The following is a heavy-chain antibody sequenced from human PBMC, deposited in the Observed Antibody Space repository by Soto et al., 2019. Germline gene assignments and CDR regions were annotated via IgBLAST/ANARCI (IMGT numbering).Heavy chain of an antibody. Sequence: QVQLVQSGAEVKKPGSSVKVSCKAYGGTFSSYTISWVRQAPGQGLEWMGRIIPILGIANYAQKFQGRVTITADKSTSTAYMELSSLRSEDTAVYDCARDGRDYWGQGTLVTVSS. CDR3: ARDGRDY. J-gene: IGHJ4*02. V-gene: IGHV1-69*08. CDR1: GGTFSSYT. CDR2: IIPILGIA.